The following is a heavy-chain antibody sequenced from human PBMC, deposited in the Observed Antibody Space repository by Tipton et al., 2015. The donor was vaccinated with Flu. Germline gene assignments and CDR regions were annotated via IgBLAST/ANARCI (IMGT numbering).Heavy chain of an antibody. J-gene: IGHJ6*02. CDR2: ISGSGGST. Sequence: SLRLSCAASGFTFSSYAMSWVRQAPGKGLEWVSAISGSGGSTYYADSVKGRFTISRDNSKNTLYLQMNSLRAEDTAVYYCAKAIAVAGILRNYYYYGMDVWGQGTTVTVSS. V-gene: IGHV3-23*01. CDR3: AKAIAVAGILRNYYYYGMDV. D-gene: IGHD6-19*01. CDR1: GFTFSSYA.